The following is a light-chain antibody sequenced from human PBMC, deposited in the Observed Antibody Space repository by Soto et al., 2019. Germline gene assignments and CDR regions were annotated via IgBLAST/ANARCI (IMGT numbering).Light chain of an antibody. CDR2: ATS. J-gene: IGKJ1*01. V-gene: IGKV3-20*01. Sequence: VLKQTPRRPPLYSGDSAALSCKASQICRGNYMSWYQQKSGQAPRLLIYATSTRAPGIPDRFSGSGSATDFSLIICGLEPEDCAVYYCQHLGYPQWTFGRGTKVDIK. CDR1: QICRGNY. CDR3: QHLGYPQWT.